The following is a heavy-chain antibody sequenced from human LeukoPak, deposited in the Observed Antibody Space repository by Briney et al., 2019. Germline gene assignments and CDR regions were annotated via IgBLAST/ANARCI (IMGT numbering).Heavy chain of an antibody. Sequence: SETLSLTCTVSGGSISTYYWSWIRQPPGKGLEWIGYIYYSGSTKYNPSLKSRVTISVDTSKDQFSLKLSSVTAADTAVYYCATQPYYYDSSGYPHWGQGTLVTVSA. D-gene: IGHD3-22*01. CDR2: IYYSGST. CDR1: GGSISTYY. CDR3: ATQPYYYDSSGYPH. J-gene: IGHJ1*01. V-gene: IGHV4-59*08.